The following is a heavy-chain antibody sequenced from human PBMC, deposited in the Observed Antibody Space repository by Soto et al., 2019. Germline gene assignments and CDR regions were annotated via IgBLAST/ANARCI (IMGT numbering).Heavy chain of an antibody. J-gene: IGHJ6*02. CDR3: ARAPPGPAPRWGV. Sequence: SNTLSLTCTVFGGSISSSDYSWSWIRQTPGKGLEWIGYIYPTGSTYYNPSLKTRATLSIDTSQNQFSLQLTSVTAADTAVYYCARAPPGPAPRWGVWGHGTTVTVSS. D-gene: IGHD3-16*01. CDR2: IYPTGST. V-gene: IGHV4-30-2*01. CDR1: GGSISSSDYS.